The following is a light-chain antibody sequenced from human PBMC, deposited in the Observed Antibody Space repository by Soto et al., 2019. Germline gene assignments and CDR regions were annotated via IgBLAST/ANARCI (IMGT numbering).Light chain of an antibody. V-gene: IGKV3-15*01. Sequence: EVVMTQSPVTLSVSPGERATLSCRASQSVRNDLAWYQQKPGQAPRLLIYGASTRATGIPARFSGSGSGTDFTLTISSLQSEDFAVYYCQQYNDWPPFTFGPGTKVDI. CDR2: GAS. J-gene: IGKJ3*01. CDR3: QQYNDWPPFT. CDR1: QSVRND.